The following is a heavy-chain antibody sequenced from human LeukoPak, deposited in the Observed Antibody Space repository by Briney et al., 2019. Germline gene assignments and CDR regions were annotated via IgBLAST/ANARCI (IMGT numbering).Heavy chain of an antibody. CDR2: ISYDGSNK. CDR1: GFTFSSYA. Sequence: GGSLRLSYAASGFTFSSYAMHWVRQAPGKGLEWVAVISYDGSNKYYADSVKGRFTISRDNSKNTLYLQMNSLRAEDTAVYYCASSWAYWGQGTLVTVSS. D-gene: IGHD1-26*01. CDR3: ASSWAY. J-gene: IGHJ4*02. V-gene: IGHV3-30*01.